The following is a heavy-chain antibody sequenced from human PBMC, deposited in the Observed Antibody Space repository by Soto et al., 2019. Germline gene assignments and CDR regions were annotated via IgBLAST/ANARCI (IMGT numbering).Heavy chain of an antibody. Sequence: GASVKVSCKASGYTFTTYYMHWVRQAPGQGLEWMGIISPDGGRTSYAQKFQGRVTMTRDTSTSTVYMELSSRRSEDTAVYYCARGWGIAAPGPNWFDPWGQGTLVTVSS. V-gene: IGHV1-46*01. J-gene: IGHJ5*02. CDR3: ARGWGIAAPGPNWFDP. CDR1: GYTFTTYY. CDR2: ISPDGGRT. D-gene: IGHD6-13*01.